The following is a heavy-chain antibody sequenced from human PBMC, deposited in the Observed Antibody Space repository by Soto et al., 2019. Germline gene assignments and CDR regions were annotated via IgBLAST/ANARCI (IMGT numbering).Heavy chain of an antibody. CDR2: IFSNDEK. J-gene: IGHJ5*02. CDR1: GFSLSNARMG. Sequence: QVTLKESGPVLVNPTETLTLTCTVSGFSLSNARMGVSWIRQPPGKALEWLAHIFSNDEKSYSTSLKSRLTISKDTYKSQVVLTMTNMDPVDTATYYCARIWDGGSGWYSGWFDPWGQGTLVTVSS. V-gene: IGHV2-26*01. CDR3: ARIWDGGSGWYSGWFDP. D-gene: IGHD6-19*01.